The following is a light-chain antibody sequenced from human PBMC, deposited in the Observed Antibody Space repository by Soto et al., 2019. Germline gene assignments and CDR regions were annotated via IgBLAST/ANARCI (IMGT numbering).Light chain of an antibody. CDR3: QQYGNAPPWT. J-gene: IGKJ1*01. V-gene: IGKV3-20*01. Sequence: EIVLTQSPGTLSLSPGDRATLSCRASQSVSSNFLAWYQQKPGQAPRLLVYGASSRATGIPDRFSGSGSGTDFTLTIISMEPEDFAVYYCQQYGNAPPWTFGQGTKVEIK. CDR1: QSVSSNF. CDR2: GAS.